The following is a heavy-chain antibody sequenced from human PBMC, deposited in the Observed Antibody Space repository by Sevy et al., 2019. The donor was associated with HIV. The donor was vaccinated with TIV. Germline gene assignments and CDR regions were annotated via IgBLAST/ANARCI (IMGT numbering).Heavy chain of an antibody. Sequence: SETLSLTCAVSGYSISSGYYWGWIRQPPGKGLEGIGSIYHSGSTHYTPSLKSRVTISVDTSKNQFSLKLSSVTAADTAVYYCAREGPGYCTNGVCGRATDYWGQGTLVTVSS. V-gene: IGHV4-38-2*02. CDR3: AREGPGYCTNGVCGRATDY. CDR2: IYHSGST. D-gene: IGHD2-8*01. CDR1: GYSISSGYY. J-gene: IGHJ4*02.